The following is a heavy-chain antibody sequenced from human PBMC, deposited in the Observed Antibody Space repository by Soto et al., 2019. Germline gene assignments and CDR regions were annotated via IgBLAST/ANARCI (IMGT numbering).Heavy chain of an antibody. V-gene: IGHV4-39*02. J-gene: IGHJ6*02. Sequence: SETLSLTCTVSGDSIISSRYYWGWVRQPPGKGLEWIGSIYHRGSTYYSPSLKSRVTISVDTSKNQFSLKLSSVTAADTAVYYCARDGAADYYYGMDVWGQGTTVTVSS. CDR1: GDSIISSRYY. CDR2: IYHRGST. CDR3: ARDGAADYYYGMDV. D-gene: IGHD6-25*01.